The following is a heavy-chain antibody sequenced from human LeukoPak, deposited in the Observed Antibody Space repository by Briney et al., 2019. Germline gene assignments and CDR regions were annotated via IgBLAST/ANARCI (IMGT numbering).Heavy chain of an antibody. D-gene: IGHD2-15*01. CDR1: GFTFSSYA. CDR2: XXXXXGST. CDR3: VKXXAGYCSGGSCYYFDY. J-gene: IGHJ4*02. V-gene: IGHV3-64D*06. Sequence: PGGSLRLSCSASGFTFSSYAMHWVRQAPGKGLXXXXXXXXXXGSTYYADSVXXRXXIXXDNSKNTLYLQMSSLRAEDTAVYYCVKXXAGYCSGGSCYYFDYWGQGTLVTVSS.